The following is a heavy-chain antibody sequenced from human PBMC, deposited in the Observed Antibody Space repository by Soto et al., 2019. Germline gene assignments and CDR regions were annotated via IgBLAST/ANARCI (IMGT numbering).Heavy chain of an antibody. CDR2: IYYSGST. CDR1: GGSISSYY. D-gene: IGHD3-10*01. CDR3: ASYYGYFDY. Sequence: TLSLTCTVSGGSISSYYWSWIRQPPGKGLEWIGYIYYSGSTNYNPSLKSRVTISVDTSKNQFSLKLSSVTAADTAVHYCASYYGYFDYWGQGTLVTVSS. J-gene: IGHJ4*02. V-gene: IGHV4-59*01.